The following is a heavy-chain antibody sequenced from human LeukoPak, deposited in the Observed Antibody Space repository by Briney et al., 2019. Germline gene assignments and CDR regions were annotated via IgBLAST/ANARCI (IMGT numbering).Heavy chain of an antibody. D-gene: IGHD2-21*02. V-gene: IGHV3-30*18. CDR3: AKALRTWGYCGGDCSNVHTFDI. CDR2: ISYDGNNR. Sequence: GSLRLSCAASGSTFSSYGMPWVRQAPGRGLEWVALISYDGNNRYYADSVKGRFAISRDNSKNTLYLQMNSLRPEDTAVYYCAKALRTWGYCGGDCSNVHTFDIWGQGTMVTVSS. CDR1: GSTFSSYG. J-gene: IGHJ3*02.